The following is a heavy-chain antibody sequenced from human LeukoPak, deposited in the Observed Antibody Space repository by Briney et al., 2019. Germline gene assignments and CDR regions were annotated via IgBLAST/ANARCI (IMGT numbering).Heavy chain of an antibody. CDR3: TRGGELMNF. CDR1: GASVNSGNYY. V-gene: IGHV4-61*02. J-gene: IGHJ4*02. Sequence: PSETLSLTCTVSGASVNSGNYYWTWIRQPAGERLEWIGRIYTSGSTNYNPSLKSRVTISIDASKNQFSLRLSSVTAADTAVYYCTRGGELMNFWGQGTLVTVSS. CDR2: IYTSGST. D-gene: IGHD1-26*01.